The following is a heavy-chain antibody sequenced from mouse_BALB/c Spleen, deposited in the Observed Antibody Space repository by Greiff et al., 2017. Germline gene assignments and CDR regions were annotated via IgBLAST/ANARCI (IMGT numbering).Heavy chain of an antibody. Sequence: VKLQESGPGLVAPSQSLSITCTVSGFSLTSYGVHWVRQPPGKGLEWLGVIWAGGSTNYNSALMSRLSISKDNSKSQVFLKMNSLQTDDTAMYYCARDRGMITTYAMDYWGQGTSVTVSS. V-gene: IGHV2-9*02. CDR3: ARDRGMITTYAMDY. D-gene: IGHD2-4*01. CDR2: IWAGGST. CDR1: GFSLTSYG. J-gene: IGHJ4*01.